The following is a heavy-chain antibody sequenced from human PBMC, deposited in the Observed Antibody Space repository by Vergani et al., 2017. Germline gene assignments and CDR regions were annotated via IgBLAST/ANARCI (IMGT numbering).Heavy chain of an antibody. CDR3: ARDSSSSYYYYYMDV. CDR1: GFTFSSYG. CDR2: IWYDGSNK. D-gene: IGHD6-6*01. V-gene: IGHV3-33*01. J-gene: IGHJ6*03. Sequence: VQLVESGGGLVQPGRSLRLSCAASGFTFSSYGMHWVRQAPGKGLEWVAVIWYDGSNKYYADSVKGRFTISRDNSKNTLYLQMNSLRAEDTAVYYCARDSSSSYYYYYMDVWGKGTTVTVSS.